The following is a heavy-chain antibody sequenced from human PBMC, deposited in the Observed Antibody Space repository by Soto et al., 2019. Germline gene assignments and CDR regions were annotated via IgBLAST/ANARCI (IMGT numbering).Heavy chain of an antibody. Sequence: QVQLVESGGGVVQPGRSLRLSCAASGFTFSSYAMHWVRQAPGKGLEWVAVISYDGSNKYYADSVKGRFTISRDNSKNTLYLQMNSLRAEDTAVYYCARDFIPFWSGYYGVGPFDYWGQGTLVTVSS. CDR2: ISYDGSNK. J-gene: IGHJ4*02. CDR3: ARDFIPFWSGYYGVGPFDY. V-gene: IGHV3-30-3*01. CDR1: GFTFSSYA. D-gene: IGHD3-3*01.